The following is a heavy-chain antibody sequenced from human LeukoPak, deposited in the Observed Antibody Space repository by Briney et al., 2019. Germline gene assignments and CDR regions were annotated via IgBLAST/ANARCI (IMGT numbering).Heavy chain of an antibody. V-gene: IGHV4-34*01. CDR1: GGSFSGNY. D-gene: IGHD5-18*01. CDR3: ARGIQLWFSWVFDY. J-gene: IGHJ4*02. Sequence: SETLSLTCAVYGGSFSGNYWSWIRQPPGKGLEWVGEINHSGSTNYNPSLKSRATISVDTSKNQFSLKLSSVTAAHTAVYYCARGIQLWFSWVFDYWGQGTLVTVSS. CDR2: INHSGST.